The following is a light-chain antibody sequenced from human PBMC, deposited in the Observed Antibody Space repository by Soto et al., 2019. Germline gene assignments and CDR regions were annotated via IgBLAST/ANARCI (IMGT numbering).Light chain of an antibody. Sequence: EIVMTQSPATLSVSPGERVTLSCRASQSVSSNLAWYQQKRGQAPRLLIYGASTRATGIPARFSGSGSGTEFTLTISSLQSEDFAVYHCQQYHRWPPYTFGQGTKLEIK. CDR1: QSVSSN. J-gene: IGKJ2*01. V-gene: IGKV3-15*01. CDR3: QQYHRWPPYT. CDR2: GAS.